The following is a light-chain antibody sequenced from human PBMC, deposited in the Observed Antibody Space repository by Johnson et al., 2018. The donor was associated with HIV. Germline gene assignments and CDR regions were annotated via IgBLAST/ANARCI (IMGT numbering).Light chain of an antibody. CDR1: SSNIGNNY. V-gene: IGLV1-51*02. CDR2: ENN. Sequence: SVLTQPPSVSAAPGQQVTISCSGSSSNIGNNYVSWYQQLPGTAPKLLIFENNKRPSGIPDRFSGSKSGTSATLGITGLQTGDEADYYCGTWDSSLSVYVFGNGTKVTVL. J-gene: IGLJ1*01. CDR3: GTWDSSLSVYV.